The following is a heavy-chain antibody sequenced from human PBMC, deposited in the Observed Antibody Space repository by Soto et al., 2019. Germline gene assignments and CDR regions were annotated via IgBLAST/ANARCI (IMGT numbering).Heavy chain of an antibody. CDR1: GGSVSSGIYY. CDR3: ARRIVGNSAFDI. J-gene: IGHJ3*02. CDR2: IHYSGST. Sequence: PSETLSLTCSVSGGSVSSGIYYWFWIRQPPGKGLEWIGYIHYSGSTNYNPSLKSRVTISVDTSKNQFSLKLSSVTAADTAVYYCARRIVGNSAFDIWCQGTMVT. V-gene: IGHV4-61*01. D-gene: IGHD1-26*01.